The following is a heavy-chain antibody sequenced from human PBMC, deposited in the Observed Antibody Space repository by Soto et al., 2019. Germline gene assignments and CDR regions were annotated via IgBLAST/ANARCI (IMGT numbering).Heavy chain of an antibody. CDR1: GFTFRSYA. Sequence: VGSLRLSCAASGFTFRSYALSWVRQAPGKGLEWVSAISASGVTTYYADSVRGRFTISRDNSKNTLYLQMNSLRAEDTAVYYCAKDRPGYGDSFPFDYWGQGTLVTVSS. J-gene: IGHJ4*02. V-gene: IGHV3-23*01. CDR3: AKDRPGYGDSFPFDY. D-gene: IGHD4-17*01. CDR2: ISASGVTT.